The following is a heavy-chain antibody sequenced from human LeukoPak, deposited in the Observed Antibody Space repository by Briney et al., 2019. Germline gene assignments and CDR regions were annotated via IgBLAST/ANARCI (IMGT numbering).Heavy chain of an antibody. CDR3: ARRGQAGYLY. V-gene: IGHV4-34*01. J-gene: IGHJ4*02. D-gene: IGHD3-16*02. Sequence: PSETLSLTCAVYGGSFSDYYWSWIRQPPGKGLEWIGEINHSGSTNYNPSLKSRVTISVDTSKNQFSLNLNSVTAADTAVYYCARRGQAGYLYWGRGTLVTVSS. CDR1: GGSFSDYY. CDR2: INHSGST.